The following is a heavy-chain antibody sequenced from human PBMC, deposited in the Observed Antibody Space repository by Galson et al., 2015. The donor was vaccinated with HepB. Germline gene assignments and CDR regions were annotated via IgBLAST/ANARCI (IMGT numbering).Heavy chain of an antibody. D-gene: IGHD3-16*02. J-gene: IGHJ4*02. Sequence: SLRLSCAASGFTVSSKYMNWVRQAPGKGLEWVSVIYGDGNTNYADSVKGRFSISRDTSKKTLYLQMNSLRAEDTAVYYCARDGATRAGYTVYWGQGTLVSVSS. CDR3: ARDGATRAGYTVY. V-gene: IGHV3-53*01. CDR1: GFTVSSKY. CDR2: IYGDGNT.